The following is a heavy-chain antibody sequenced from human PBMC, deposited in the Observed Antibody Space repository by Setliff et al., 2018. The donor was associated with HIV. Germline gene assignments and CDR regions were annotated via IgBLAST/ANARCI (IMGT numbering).Heavy chain of an antibody. CDR3: ARPTGTYLDY. J-gene: IGHJ4*02. Sequence: SETLSLTCAVYGGSFSGYYWSWIRQPPGKGLEWIGEINHSGSTSYNPSLKSRVTISVDTSKNQFSLKLSSVTAADTAVYYCARPTGTYLDYWGQRTLVTVSS. V-gene: IGHV4-34*01. D-gene: IGHD1-1*01. CDR2: INHSGST. CDR1: GGSFSGYY.